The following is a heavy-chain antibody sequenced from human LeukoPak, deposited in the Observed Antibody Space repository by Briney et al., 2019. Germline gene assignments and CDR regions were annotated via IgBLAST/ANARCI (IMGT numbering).Heavy chain of an antibody. CDR2: IRFHGNSQ. D-gene: IGHD2-2*01. CDR3: ARGYCSSTSCSNWFDP. CDR1: GFTFRNHD. J-gene: IGHJ5*02. Sequence: GGSLRLSCAASGFTFRNHDIHWVRQAPGKGLEWVASIRFHGNSQYYADSVKGRFTISRDNAKNTLYLQMNSLRAEDTAVYYCARGYCSSTSCSNWFDPWGQGTLVTVSS. V-gene: IGHV3-30*02.